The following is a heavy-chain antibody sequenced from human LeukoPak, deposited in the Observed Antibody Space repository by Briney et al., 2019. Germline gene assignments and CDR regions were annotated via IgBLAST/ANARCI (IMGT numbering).Heavy chain of an antibody. CDR3: VKHSGGVYGNSDY. CDR1: GFTFGSHA. D-gene: IGHD1-1*01. Sequence: PGRSLRLSCVASGFTFGSHATSWCRQAPGKRLEWVSTIGRGGTDTYYADSVRGRFTISKDSSKNTLQMNSLSAEDTAIYYCVKHSGGVYGNSDYWGQGILVTVSS. V-gene: IGHV3-23*01. J-gene: IGHJ4*02. CDR2: IGRGGTDT.